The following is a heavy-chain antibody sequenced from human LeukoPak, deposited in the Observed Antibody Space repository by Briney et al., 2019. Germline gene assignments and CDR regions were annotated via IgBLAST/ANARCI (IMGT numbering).Heavy chain of an antibody. CDR2: INPDGSGK. CDR3: ARGIHNSCDY. V-gene: IGHV3-7*05. CDR1: GFSFSSHW. J-gene: IGHJ4*02. Sequence: GGSLRLSCAASGFSFSSHWMNWVRHAPGKGLEWVANINPDGSGKYYVDSVKGRFSISRDSAKSSMYLQMDSLRAEDTAVYYCARGIHNSCDYWGQGALVTVSS. D-gene: IGHD6-6*01.